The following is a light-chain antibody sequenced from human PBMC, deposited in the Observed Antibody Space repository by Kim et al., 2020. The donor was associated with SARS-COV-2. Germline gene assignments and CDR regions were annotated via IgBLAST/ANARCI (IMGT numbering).Light chain of an antibody. CDR2: GAS. V-gene: IGKV3-20*01. J-gene: IGKJ1*01. CDR3: QQYSSSPAT. Sequence: PGERATLSCRASQSGSSNYLAWYQQKPGQAPRLLIYGASSRATGIPDRFSGSGSGTDFTLTITRLEPEDFAVYYCQQYSSSPATFGQGTKVDIK. CDR1: QSGSSNY.